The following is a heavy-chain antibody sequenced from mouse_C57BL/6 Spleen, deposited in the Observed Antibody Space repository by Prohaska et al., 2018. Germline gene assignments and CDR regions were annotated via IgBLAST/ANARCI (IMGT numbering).Heavy chain of an antibody. D-gene: IGHD2-10*02. CDR3: ARGDVWDYDY. J-gene: IGHJ2*01. Sequence: CKATGYTFTDYYMNWVKQSHGKSLEWIGDINPNNGGTSYNQKFKGKATLTVDKSSSTAYMELRSLTSEYSAVYYCARGDVWDYDYWGQGTTLTVSS. CDR2: INPNNGGT. CDR1: GYTFTDYY. V-gene: IGHV1-26*01.